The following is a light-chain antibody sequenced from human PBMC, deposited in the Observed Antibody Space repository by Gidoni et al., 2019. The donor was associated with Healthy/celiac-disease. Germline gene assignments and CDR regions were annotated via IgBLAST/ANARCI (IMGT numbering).Light chain of an antibody. CDR3: QQYDNLPLT. J-gene: IGKJ4*01. V-gene: IGKV1-33*01. CDR2: DAS. CDR1: QDISNY. Sequence: DIHIPQSPSSLSASVGDRVTITCQASQDISNYLNLYQQKPGKAPKLLIYDASNLETGVPSRFSGSGAGTDVTFTISSLQPEDIATYYCQQYDNLPLTVGGGTKVESK.